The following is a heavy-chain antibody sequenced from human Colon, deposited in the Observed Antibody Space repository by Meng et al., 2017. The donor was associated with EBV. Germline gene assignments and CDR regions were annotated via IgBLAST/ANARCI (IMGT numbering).Heavy chain of an antibody. J-gene: IGHJ5*02. CDR3: ARRVDYTFWSSYLPYNWLDP. CDR2: IYKSENT. CDR1: GTSISESDSY. D-gene: IGHD3-3*01. Sequence: HESGPVLVNPSASLHLSCTGSGTSISESDSYWGWIRQPPGKGPEWIGSIYKSENTYYNPSLKIRVTISVDTSNNQFFLNLTSVTAADTAVYYCARRVDYTFWSSYLPYNWLDPWGQGTLVTVSS. V-gene: IGHV4-39*01.